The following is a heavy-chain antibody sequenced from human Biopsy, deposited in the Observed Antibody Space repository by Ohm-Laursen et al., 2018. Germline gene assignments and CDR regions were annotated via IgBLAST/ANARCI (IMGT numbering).Heavy chain of an antibody. D-gene: IGHD6-19*01. CDR3: ARNTGWYGDLYYFDY. CDR2: INLSGSTT. CDR1: GYSFTSYY. Sequence: ESSVKVSCKASGYSFTSYYMHWVRQAPGQGLEWMGMINLSGSTTSYPQIFQGRVTMTRDTSKSTGYMELSSLRSADTAVYFCARNTGWYGDLYYFDYWGQGTLVTVSS. V-gene: IGHV1-46*01. J-gene: IGHJ4*02.